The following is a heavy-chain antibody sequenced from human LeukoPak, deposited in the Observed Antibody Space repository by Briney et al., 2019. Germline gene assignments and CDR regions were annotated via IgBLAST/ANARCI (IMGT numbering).Heavy chain of an antibody. Sequence: SPETLSLTCAVYGGSFSGYYWSWIRQPPGKGLEWIGEINHSGSTNYNPSLKSRATISVDTSKNQFSLKLSSVTAADTAVYYCARGSGLTTMVRGVPYYYYYYYMDVWGKGTTVTVSS. CDR2: INHSGST. V-gene: IGHV4-34*01. J-gene: IGHJ6*03. CDR3: ARGSGLTTMVRGVPYYYYYYYMDV. CDR1: GGSFSGYY. D-gene: IGHD3-10*01.